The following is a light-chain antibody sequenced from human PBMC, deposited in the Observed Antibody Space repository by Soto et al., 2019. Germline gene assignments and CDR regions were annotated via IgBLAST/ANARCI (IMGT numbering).Light chain of an antibody. Sequence: DIQMTQSPSSLSAYVGDRVTITCRASQGIGNDLGWYQQKPGKAPKRLIYAASSLQSGVPSRISGSGSGTDFTLTISSLQPEDFATYYCLQHSSYPLTFGGGTKVEIK. J-gene: IGKJ4*01. CDR2: AAS. V-gene: IGKV1-17*01. CDR1: QGIGND. CDR3: LQHSSYPLT.